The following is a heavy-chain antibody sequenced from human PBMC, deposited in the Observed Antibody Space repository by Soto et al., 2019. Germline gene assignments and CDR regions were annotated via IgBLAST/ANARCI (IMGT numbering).Heavy chain of an antibody. D-gene: IGHD2-2*01. V-gene: IGHV1-69*02. CDR1: GGTFTSYT. CDR2: IIPILGIA. CDR3: ASRYGRSDY. Sequence: QVQLVQSGAEVKKPGSSVKVSCKASGGTFTSYTISWVRQAPGQVLEWMGRIIPILGIANYAQKFHGRVTITADKSTSTAYMELSRLGSEESAVYYGASRYGRSDYWGQGTLVTVSS. J-gene: IGHJ4*02.